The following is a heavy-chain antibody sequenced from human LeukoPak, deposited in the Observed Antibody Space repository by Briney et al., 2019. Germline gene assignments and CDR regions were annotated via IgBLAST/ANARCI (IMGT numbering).Heavy chain of an antibody. V-gene: IGHV1-2*02. Sequence: GASVKVSCKASGYTFTCYYMHWVRQAPGQGLEWMGWVNPNSGGTNYAQKFQGRVTMTRDTSISTAYMELSRLRSDDTAVYYCARDSGSYYGAFDIWGQGTMVTVSS. J-gene: IGHJ3*02. CDR3: ARDSGSYYGAFDI. D-gene: IGHD1-26*01. CDR1: GYTFTCYY. CDR2: VNPNSGGT.